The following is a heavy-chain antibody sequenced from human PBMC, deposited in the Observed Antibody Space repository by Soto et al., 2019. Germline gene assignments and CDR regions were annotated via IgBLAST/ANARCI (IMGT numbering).Heavy chain of an antibody. CDR1: GFTFSSYG. Sequence: GGSLRLSCAASGFTFSSYGMHWVRQAPGKGLEWVAVISYDGSNKYYADPVKGRFTISRDNSKNTLYLQMNSLRAEDTAVYYCAKDRLGSSWLYGGGNYYYYGMDVWGQGTTVTVYS. D-gene: IGHD6-13*01. CDR2: ISYDGSNK. J-gene: IGHJ6*02. V-gene: IGHV3-30*18. CDR3: AKDRLGSSWLYGGGNYYYYGMDV.